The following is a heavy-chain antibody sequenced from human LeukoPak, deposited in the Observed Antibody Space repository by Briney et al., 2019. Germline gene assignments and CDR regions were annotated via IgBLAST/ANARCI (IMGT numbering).Heavy chain of an antibody. CDR2: INLNSGDT. J-gene: IGHJ4*02. Sequence: ASVKVSCKASGFTFTSHDINWVRQATGQAPGWMGWINLNSGDTGYAQKFQGRVTITRDTSIGTAYMELSSLRSEDTAIYYCTRRTSPTFDYWGQGTLVTVSS. CDR1: GFTFTSHD. D-gene: IGHD2-2*01. V-gene: IGHV1-8*01. CDR3: TRRTSPTFDY.